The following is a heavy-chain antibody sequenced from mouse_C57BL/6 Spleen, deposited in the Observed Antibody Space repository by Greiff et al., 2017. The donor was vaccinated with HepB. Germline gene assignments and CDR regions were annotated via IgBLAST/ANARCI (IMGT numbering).Heavy chain of an antibody. Sequence: EVQGVESGGDLVKPGGSLKLSCAASGFTFSSYGMSWVRQTPDKRLEWVATISSGGSYTYYPDSVKGRFTISRDNAKNTLYLQMSSLKSEDTAMYYCARQYSNEAWFAYWGQGTLVTVSA. V-gene: IGHV5-6*01. CDR2: ISSGGSYT. CDR3: ARQYSNEAWFAY. D-gene: IGHD2-5*01. CDR1: GFTFSSYG. J-gene: IGHJ3*01.